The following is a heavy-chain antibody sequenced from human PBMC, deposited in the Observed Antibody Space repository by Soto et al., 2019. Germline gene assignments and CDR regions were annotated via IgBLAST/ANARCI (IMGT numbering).Heavy chain of an antibody. V-gene: IGHV3-30-3*01. CDR2: ISYDGSNK. CDR1: GFTFSSYA. D-gene: IGHD2-15*01. CDR3: ARDSEAAFDY. Sequence: QVQLVESGGGVVQPGRSLRLSCAASGFTFSSYAMHWVRQAPGKGLEWVAVISYDGSNKYYADSVKDRFTISRDNSKNTLYLQMNSLRAEDTAVYYCARDSEAAFDYWGQGTLVTVSS. J-gene: IGHJ4*02.